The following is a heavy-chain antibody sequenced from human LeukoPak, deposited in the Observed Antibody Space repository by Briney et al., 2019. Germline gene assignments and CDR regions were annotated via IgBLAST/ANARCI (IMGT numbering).Heavy chain of an antibody. Sequence: GGSLRLSCAASGFTFSSYAMSWVRQAPGKGLEWVSAISGSGGSTYYADSVKGRFTISRDNAKNSLYLQMNSLRAEDTALYYCAKDQYSSIAGFDYWGQGTLVTVSS. V-gene: IGHV3-23*01. CDR3: AKDQYSSIAGFDY. CDR1: GFTFSSYA. D-gene: IGHD6-6*01. CDR2: ISGSGGST. J-gene: IGHJ4*02.